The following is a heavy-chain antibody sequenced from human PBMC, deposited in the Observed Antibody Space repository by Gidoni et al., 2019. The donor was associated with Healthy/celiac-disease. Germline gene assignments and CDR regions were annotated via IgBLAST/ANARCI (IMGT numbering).Heavy chain of an antibody. CDR1: GFTFSSYG. D-gene: IGHD2-2*01. Sequence: QVQLVESGGGVVQPVRSLRLSCAASGFTFSSYGMHWVRQAPGKGLEWVAVISYDGSNKYYADSVKGRFTISRDNSKNTLYLQMNSLRAEDTAVYYCAKASRPGYQLLMGMDVWGQGTTVTVSS. CDR3: AKASRPGYQLLMGMDV. J-gene: IGHJ6*02. V-gene: IGHV3-30*18. CDR2: ISYDGSNK.